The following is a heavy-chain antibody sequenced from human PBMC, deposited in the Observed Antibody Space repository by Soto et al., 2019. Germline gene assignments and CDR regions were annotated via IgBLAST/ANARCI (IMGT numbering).Heavy chain of an antibody. Sequence: SGPTLVNPTQTLTLTCTFSGFSLSTSGMCVSWIRQPPGKGLEWIGYIYYSGSTNYNPSLKSRVTISVDTSKNQFSLKLNSVTAADTALFYCARARGSYYNFDYWGQ. CDR3: ARARGSYYNFDY. V-gene: IGHV4-61*08. D-gene: IGHD3-10*01. CDR2: IYYSGST. J-gene: IGHJ4*02. CDR1: GFSLSTSGMC.